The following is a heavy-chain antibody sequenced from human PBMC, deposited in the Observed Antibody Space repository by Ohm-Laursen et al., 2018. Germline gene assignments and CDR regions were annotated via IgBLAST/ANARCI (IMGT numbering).Heavy chain of an antibody. D-gene: IGHD5-24*01. Sequence: SLRLSCAASGFTFSDHSMDWVRQAPGKGLEWVAIIWHDGSNKYYADSVKGRFTISRDNSKNTLYLQMSSLRAEDTAVYYCARHDGYGRWGQGTRVTVSS. CDR1: GFTFSDHS. CDR3: ARHDGYGR. CDR2: IWHDGSNK. J-gene: IGHJ4*02. V-gene: IGHV3-33*08.